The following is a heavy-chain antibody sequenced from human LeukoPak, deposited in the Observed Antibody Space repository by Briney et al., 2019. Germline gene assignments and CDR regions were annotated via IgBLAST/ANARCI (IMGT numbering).Heavy chain of an antibody. V-gene: IGHV4-4*07. J-gene: IGHJ3*02. CDR3: ARAKDNYRGNDAFDI. D-gene: IGHD4/OR15-4a*01. CDR1: GGSISSYY. CDR2: IYSTGST. Sequence: SETLSLTCTVSGGSISSYYWSWIRQPAGKGLEWIGRIYSTGSTNYNPSLKSRLTMSVDTSRNQFSLKLTSMTAADTAVYYCARAKDNYRGNDAFDIWGQGTMVTVSS.